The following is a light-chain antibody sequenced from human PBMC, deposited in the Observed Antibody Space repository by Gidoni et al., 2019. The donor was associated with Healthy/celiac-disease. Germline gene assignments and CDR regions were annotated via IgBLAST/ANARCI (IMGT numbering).Light chain of an antibody. V-gene: IGKV1-39*01. Sequence: DIQLTQSPSSLSASVGDRVTITCRASQSISSYLNWYQQKPGKAPKLLIYAASSLQSGVPSRFSGSGYGKDFTLTISSLQPEDCATYYCQQSYSTPYTFGQGTKLEIK. CDR3: QQSYSTPYT. CDR1: QSISSY. J-gene: IGKJ2*01. CDR2: AAS.